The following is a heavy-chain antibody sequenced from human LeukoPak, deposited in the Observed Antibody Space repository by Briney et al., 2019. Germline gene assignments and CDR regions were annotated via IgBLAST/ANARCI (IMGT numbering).Heavy chain of an antibody. CDR1: GGSISGYY. V-gene: IGHV4-59*08. D-gene: IGHD2-21*02. J-gene: IGHJ4*02. Sequence: SETLSLTCTVSGGSISGYYWSWIRQPPGKGLEYIGYVDYSGSTSHNPSLKSRVTISVDTSKDQFSLRLTSVTASDTAVYYCARQNFVVVTAIRIFDYWGQGTLVTVSS. CDR2: VDYSGST. CDR3: ARQNFVVVTAIRIFDY.